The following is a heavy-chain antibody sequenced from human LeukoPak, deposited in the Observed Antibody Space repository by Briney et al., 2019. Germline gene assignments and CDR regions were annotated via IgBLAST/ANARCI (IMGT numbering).Heavy chain of an antibody. CDR3: ARDSVATEPNWFDP. CDR1: GFTFSSYS. Sequence: GGSLRLSCAASGFTFSSYSMNWVRQAPGKGLEWVSYISSSSSTIYYADSVKGRFTISRDNAKNSLYLQMNSLRAEDTAVYYCARDSVATEPNWFDPWGQGTLVTVSS. D-gene: IGHD5-12*01. CDR2: ISSSSSTI. V-gene: IGHV3-48*04. J-gene: IGHJ5*02.